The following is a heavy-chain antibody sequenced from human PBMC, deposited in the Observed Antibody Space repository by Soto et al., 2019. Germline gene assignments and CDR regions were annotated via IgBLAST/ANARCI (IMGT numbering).Heavy chain of an antibody. J-gene: IGHJ6*03. CDR1: GGSFSGYY. CDR3: ARGRGYPLYCYYYYMDV. CDR2: INHSGHT. Sequence: QVQLQQWGAGLLKPSETLSLTCAVYGGSFSGYYWSWIRQPPGKGLEWIGEINHSGHTNYNPSLKSRVTITVDTSKNPFSPKLSSVTAPDTAVYYCARGRGYPLYCYYYYMDVWGKGTTVTVSS. V-gene: IGHV4-34*01. D-gene: IGHD3-22*01.